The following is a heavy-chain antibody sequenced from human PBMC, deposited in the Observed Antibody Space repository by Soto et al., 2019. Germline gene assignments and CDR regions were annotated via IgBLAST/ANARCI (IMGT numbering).Heavy chain of an antibody. CDR2: INSDGSST. CDR3: ILILTGYYKDY. D-gene: IGHD3-9*01. V-gene: IGHV3-74*01. J-gene: IGHJ4*02. CDR1: GFTFSSYW. Sequence: GSLRLSCAASGFTFSSYWMHWVRQAPGKGLVWVSRINSDGSSTSYADSVKGRFTISRDNAKNTLYLQMNSLRAEDTAVYYCILILTGYYKDYWGQGTLVTVSS.